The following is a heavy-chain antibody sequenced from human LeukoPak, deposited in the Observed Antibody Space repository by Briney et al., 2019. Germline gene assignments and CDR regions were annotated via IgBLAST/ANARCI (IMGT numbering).Heavy chain of an antibody. CDR2: ISGSGGST. D-gene: IGHD2-15*01. CDR3: AKDLSVVAATKGPDY. J-gene: IGHJ4*02. Sequence: GGSLRLSCAASGFTLSSYAMSRVRQAPGKGLEWVSAISGSGGSTYYADSVKGRFTISRDNSKNTLYLQMNSLRAEDTAVYYCAKDLSVVAATKGPDYWGQGTLVTVSS. CDR1: GFTLSSYA. V-gene: IGHV3-23*01.